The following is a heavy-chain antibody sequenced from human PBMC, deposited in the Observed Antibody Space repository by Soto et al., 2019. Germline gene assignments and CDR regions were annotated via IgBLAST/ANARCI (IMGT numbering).Heavy chain of an antibody. CDR3: AKDFHGAATDEGY. J-gene: IGHJ4*02. CDR2: ISYDGDNK. D-gene: IGHD2-15*01. V-gene: IGHV3-30*18. CDR1: GFTFSSYG. Sequence: QVQLVESGGGVVQPGRSLRLSCAASGFTFSSYGMHWVRQAPGKGLEWVAAISYDGDNKYYADSVKGRFTISRDKSKNTLHLQMYSLRAEDTAVYYCAKDFHGAATDEGYWGQGTLVTVSS.